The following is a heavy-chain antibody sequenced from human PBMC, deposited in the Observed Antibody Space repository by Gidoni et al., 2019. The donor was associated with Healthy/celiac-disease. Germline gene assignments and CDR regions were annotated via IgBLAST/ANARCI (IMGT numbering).Heavy chain of an antibody. CDR2: ISGSGGST. J-gene: IGHJ4*02. Sequence: EVQLLESGGGLVQPGGSLRLSCSASGLSFTRHSIRWVRQAPGKGLGWVSAISGSGGSTYYADTVKGRFTISRDNSKNTLYLQMNSLRAEDTAVYYCAKPPRSYDSSGYYQALFDYWGQGTLVTVSS. CDR1: GLSFTRHS. V-gene: IGHV3-23*01. CDR3: AKPPRSYDSSGYYQALFDY. D-gene: IGHD3-22*01.